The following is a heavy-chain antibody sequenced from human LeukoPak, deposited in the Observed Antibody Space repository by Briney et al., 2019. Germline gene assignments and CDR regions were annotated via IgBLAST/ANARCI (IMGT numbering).Heavy chain of an antibody. CDR1: GGSFSGYY. CDR2: INHSGST. CDR3: ARQQWLDGAYYFDY. V-gene: IGHV4-34*01. J-gene: IGHJ4*02. Sequence: SEALSLTCAVCGGSFSGYYWSWIRQRPGNGLEWIGGINHSGSTDYNPSLKGRVTISVDTSKNQFSLKLSSVTAADTAVYYCARQQWLDGAYYFDYWGQGTLVTVSS. D-gene: IGHD6-19*01.